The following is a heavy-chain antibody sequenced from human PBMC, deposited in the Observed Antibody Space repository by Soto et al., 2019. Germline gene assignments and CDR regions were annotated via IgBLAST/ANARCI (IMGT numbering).Heavy chain of an antibody. CDR1: GFTFSSYS. J-gene: IGHJ5*02. V-gene: IGHV3-48*01. CDR3: ARDSAQGDYPNWFDP. D-gene: IGHD4-17*01. Sequence: GGSLRLSCAASGFTFSSYSMHWVRQAPGKGLEWVSYISSSSSTIYYADSVKGRFTISRDNAKNSLYLQMNSLRAEDTSVYYCARDSAQGDYPNWFDPWGQGTLVTVSS. CDR2: ISSSSSTI.